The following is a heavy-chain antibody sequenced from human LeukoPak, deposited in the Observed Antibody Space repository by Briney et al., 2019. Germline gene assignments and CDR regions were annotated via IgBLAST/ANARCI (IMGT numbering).Heavy chain of an antibody. D-gene: IGHD3-22*01. J-gene: IGHJ3*02. CDR3: ARGYYYDSSGYTGAFDI. CDR2: ISAYNGNT. CDR1: GYTFTSYG. V-gene: IGHV1-18*01. Sequence: ASVKVSCKASGYTFTSYGISWVRQAPGQGLEWMGWISAYNGNTNYAQKLQGRVTMTTDTSTSTAYMELRSLRSDDTAVYYCARGYYYDSSGYTGAFDIWGQGTMVTVSS.